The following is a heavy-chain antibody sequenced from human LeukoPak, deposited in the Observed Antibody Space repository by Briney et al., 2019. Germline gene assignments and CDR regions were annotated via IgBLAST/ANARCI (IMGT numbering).Heavy chain of an antibody. D-gene: IGHD5-12*01. CDR3: ARNSYSGYDYYYYYGMDV. CDR1: GGTFSSYA. V-gene: IGHV1-69*13. J-gene: IGHJ6*02. CDR2: IIPIFGTA. Sequence: SAKVSCKASGGTFSSYAISWVRQAPGQGLEWMGGIIPIFGTANYAQKFQGRVTITADESTSTAYMELSSLRSEDTAVYYCARNSYSGYDYYYYYGMDVWGQGTTVTVSS.